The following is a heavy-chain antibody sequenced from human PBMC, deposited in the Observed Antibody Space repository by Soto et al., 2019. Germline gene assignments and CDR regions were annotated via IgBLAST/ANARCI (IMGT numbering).Heavy chain of an antibody. D-gene: IGHD1-26*01. CDR2: IIPIFGTA. CDR3: ARASQYSGRKQNYYYYGMDV. V-gene: IGHV1-69*01. J-gene: IGHJ6*02. Sequence: QVQLVQSGAEVKKPGSSVKVSCKASGGTFSSYAISWVRQAPGQGLEWMGGIIPIFGTANYAQKFQGRVTITADESTSTAYMELSSLRSEDTAVYYCARASQYSGRKQNYYYYGMDVWGQGTTVTVSS. CDR1: GGTFSSYA.